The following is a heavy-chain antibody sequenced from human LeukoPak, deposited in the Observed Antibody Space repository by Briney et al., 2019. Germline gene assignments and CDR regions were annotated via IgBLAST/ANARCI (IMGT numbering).Heavy chain of an antibody. V-gene: IGHV3-7*01. CDR1: GFSFSDHW. CDR3: ARDLGWLQSDY. Sequence: GGSLRLSCVASGFSFSDHWMNWFRQAPGKGLEWVATIKKDGSEQYYVDSMKGRFTISRDNAKNSVYLQINSLRAEDTAVYYCARDLGWLQSDYWGQGTLVTVSS. J-gene: IGHJ4*02. CDR2: IKKDGSEQ. D-gene: IGHD5-24*01.